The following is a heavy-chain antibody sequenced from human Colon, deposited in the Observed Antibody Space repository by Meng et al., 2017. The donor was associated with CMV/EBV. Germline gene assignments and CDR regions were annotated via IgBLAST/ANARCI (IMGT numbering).Heavy chain of an antibody. Sequence: VLLPQWSTGLCESSGTRSLPCAVYGESFSVSYWTWIRQTPGRGLEWIGESYYTGRTTYSPSLKSRVTISLDTSKNQFSLKLNSVTAADTAVYYCARATKSSCWEVLDYWGHGTLVTVSS. CDR3: ARATKSSCWEVLDY. D-gene: IGHD2-2*01. CDR2: SYYTGRT. V-gene: IGHV4-34*01. J-gene: IGHJ4*01. CDR1: GESFSVSY.